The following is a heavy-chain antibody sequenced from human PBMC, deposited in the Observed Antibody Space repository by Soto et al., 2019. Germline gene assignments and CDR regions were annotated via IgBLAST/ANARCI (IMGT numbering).Heavy chain of an antibody. CDR2: IFYTGKV. J-gene: IGHJ6*02. Sequence: SETLSLTCTVSGGSINSSNNYWGWIRQPPGKGLEWIGGIFYTGKVFYNPYLKSRVTISVDTSKNEFYLKLRSVTAADTTVYYCARHGPFLSVSFGYLSWWGYDALDVWGRVTTVT. D-gene: IGHD5-18*01. CDR1: GGSINSSNNY. CDR3: ARHGPFLSVSFGYLSWWGYDALDV. V-gene: IGHV4-39*01.